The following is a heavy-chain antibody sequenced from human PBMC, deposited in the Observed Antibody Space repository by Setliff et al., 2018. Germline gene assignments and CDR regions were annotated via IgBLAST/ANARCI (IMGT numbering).Heavy chain of an antibody. CDR1: GGSISSSSYY. CDR2: IYYSGST. Sequence: SETLSLTCTVSGGSISSSSYYWGWIRQPPGKGLEWIGSIYYSGSTYYNPSLKSRVTISVDTSKNQFSLKQSSVTAADTAVYYYARGITHYDFWSGYYLDYYYYMDVWGKGTTVTVSS. CDR3: ARGITHYDFWSGYYLDYYYYMDV. D-gene: IGHD3-3*01. J-gene: IGHJ6*03. V-gene: IGHV4-39*07.